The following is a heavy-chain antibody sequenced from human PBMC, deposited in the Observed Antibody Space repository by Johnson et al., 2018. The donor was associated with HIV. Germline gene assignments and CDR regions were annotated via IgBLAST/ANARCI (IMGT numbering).Heavy chain of an antibody. CDR2: IYRAGST. Sequence: EQLVESGGGLVQPGGSLRLSCAASGFTFSSYAMSWVRQAPGKGLEWVSVIYRAGSTYYADSVKDRFTISRDISKNTIYLQMNSLRAEDTAVYYCARGLGDSSGYTDAFDIWGQGTMVTVSS. V-gene: IGHV3-66*01. J-gene: IGHJ3*02. CDR1: GFTFSSYA. CDR3: ARGLGDSSGYTDAFDI. D-gene: IGHD3-22*01.